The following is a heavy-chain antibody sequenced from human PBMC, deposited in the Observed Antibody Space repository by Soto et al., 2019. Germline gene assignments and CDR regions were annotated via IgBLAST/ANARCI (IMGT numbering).Heavy chain of an antibody. CDR1: GYTFTNYD. CDR3: VRGGGYYDLLSGYDY. CDR2: MNPNSGNT. D-gene: IGHD3-3*01. J-gene: IGHJ4*02. V-gene: IGHV1-8*01. Sequence: QVQLVQSGAEVKKPGASVTVSCKASGYTFTNYDMNWVRQATGQGLEWMGWMNPNSGNTGYAQKFQGRVTMTSNTSISTSYMELSSLRSEDTAVYYCVRGGGYYDLLSGYDYWGQGTRVTVSS.